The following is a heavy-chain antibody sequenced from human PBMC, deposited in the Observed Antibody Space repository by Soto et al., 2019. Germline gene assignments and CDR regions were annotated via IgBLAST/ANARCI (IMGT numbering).Heavy chain of an antibody. V-gene: IGHV1-18*01. CDR3: ARDHKYYDSSGYLSGYYYYGMDV. CDR2: ISAYNGNT. D-gene: IGHD3-22*01. J-gene: IGHJ6*02. Sequence: GASVKVSCKASGYTFTSYCISWVRHAPGQGLEWMGWISAYNGNTNYAQKLQGRVTMTTDTSTSTAYMELRSLRSDDTAVYYCARDHKYYDSSGYLSGYYYYGMDVWGQGTTVTVSS. CDR1: GYTFTSYC.